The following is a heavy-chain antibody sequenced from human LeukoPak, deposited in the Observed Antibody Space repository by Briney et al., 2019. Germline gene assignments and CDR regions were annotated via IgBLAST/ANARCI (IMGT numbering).Heavy chain of an antibody. J-gene: IGHJ4*02. D-gene: IGHD3-9*01. CDR1: GYTLTELS. CDR2: FDPEDGET. CDR3: ATANVLRYFDWLLNGLYYFDY. V-gene: IGHV1-24*01. Sequence: ASVKVSRKVSGYTLTELSMHWVRQAPGKGLEWMGGFDPEDGETIYAQKFQGRVTMTEDTSTDTAYMELSSLRSEDTAVYYCATANVLRYFDWLLNGLYYFDYWGQGTLVTVSS.